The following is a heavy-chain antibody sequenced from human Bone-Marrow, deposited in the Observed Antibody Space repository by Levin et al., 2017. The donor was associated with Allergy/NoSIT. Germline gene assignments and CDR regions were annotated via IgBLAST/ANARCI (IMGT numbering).Heavy chain of an antibody. CDR2: INPNSGDT. CDR1: GYTFTSYD. Sequence: GESLKISCKASGYTFTSYDISWVRQTTGQGLEWMGRINPNSGDTVYAQKFQGRVTMTRDTSKNTAYMELSRLTSDDTAVYFCASDASVFSYHGMDVWGQGTTVIVSS. V-gene: IGHV1-8*01. CDR3: ASDASVFSYHGMDV. J-gene: IGHJ6*02. D-gene: IGHD2-2*01.